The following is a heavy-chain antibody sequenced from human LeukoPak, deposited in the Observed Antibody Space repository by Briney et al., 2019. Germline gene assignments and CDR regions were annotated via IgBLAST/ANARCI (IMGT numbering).Heavy chain of an antibody. D-gene: IGHD2-15*01. V-gene: IGHV3-13*01. Sequence: GGSLRLSCAASGFTFSSYDMHWVRQATGKGLEWVSAIGTAGDTYYPGSVKGRFTISRENAKNSLYLQMNSLRAGDTAVYYCARGGYAGEYCSGGSCYSDLAWFDPWGQGTLVTVSS. J-gene: IGHJ5*02. CDR1: GFTFSSYD. CDR3: ARGGYAGEYCSGGSCYSDLAWFDP. CDR2: IGTAGDT.